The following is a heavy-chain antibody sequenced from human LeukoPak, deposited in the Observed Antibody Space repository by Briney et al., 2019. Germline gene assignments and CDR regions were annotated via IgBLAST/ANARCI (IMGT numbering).Heavy chain of an antibody. V-gene: IGHV3-21*01. CDR1: GFTFSSYS. D-gene: IGHD6-19*01. Sequence: GGSLRLSCAASGFTFSSYSMNWVRQAPGKGLEWVSSISSSSSYIYYADSVKGRFTISRDNAKNSLYLQMNSLRAEDTAVYYCARDGVAVAGGGALDVWGQGTMVTVSS. J-gene: IGHJ3*01. CDR2: ISSSSSYI. CDR3: ARDGVAVAGGGALDV.